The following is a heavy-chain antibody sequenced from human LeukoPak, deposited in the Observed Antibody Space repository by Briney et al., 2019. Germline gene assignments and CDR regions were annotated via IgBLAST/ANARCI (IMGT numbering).Heavy chain of an antibody. V-gene: IGHV7-4-1*02. CDR2: INTATGNP. CDR1: GYTFTRYA. D-gene: IGHD4-17*01. Sequence: ASVKVSCKASGYTFTRYAMNWVRQAPGQGLEWMGWINTATGNPTYAQGFTGRFVFSFDTSVSTAYLQINSLKAEDTAVYYCARNQNGDYASQYNYWGQGTLVTVSS. CDR3: ARNQNGDYASQYNY. J-gene: IGHJ4*02.